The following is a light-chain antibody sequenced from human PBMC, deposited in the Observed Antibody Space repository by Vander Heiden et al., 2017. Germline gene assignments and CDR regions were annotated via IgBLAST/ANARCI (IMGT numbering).Light chain of an antibody. CDR3: SSYAGNNNFV. V-gene: IGLV2-8*01. CDR1: NRDVGGYDY. Sequence: QSALTQPPSASGSPGQPVAISWTGTNRDVGGYDYVSWYQQHPGKAPKLMIYEVNKRPSGVPDRFSGSKSGNTASLTVSGLQAEDEADYYCSSYAGNNNFVFGTGTKVTVL. J-gene: IGLJ1*01. CDR2: EVN.